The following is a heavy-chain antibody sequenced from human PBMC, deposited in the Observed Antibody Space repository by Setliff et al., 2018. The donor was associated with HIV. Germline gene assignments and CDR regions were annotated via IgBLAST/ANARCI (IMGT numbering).Heavy chain of an antibody. CDR2: ISSSGYTI. Sequence: LRLSCAASVFTFSTYEMNWVRQAPGKGLEWLSYISSSGYTIYYADSVKGRFTISRDNPKNSLYLQMNSLRAEDTAVYYCARGGRSGYPYGFGSWGRGTLVTVSS. CDR1: VFTFSTYE. V-gene: IGHV3-48*03. J-gene: IGHJ4*02. CDR3: ARGGRSGYPYGFGS. D-gene: IGHD5-18*01.